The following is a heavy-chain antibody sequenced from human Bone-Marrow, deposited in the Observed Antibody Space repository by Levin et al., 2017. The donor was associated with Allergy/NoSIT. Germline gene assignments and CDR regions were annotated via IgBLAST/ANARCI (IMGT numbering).Heavy chain of an antibody. CDR2: TYYRSKWYN. V-gene: IGHV6-1*01. CDR1: GDSVSSNIAA. D-gene: IGHD3-10*02. J-gene: IGHJ4*02. Sequence: KSSETLSLTCDISGDSVSSNIAAWNWIRQSPSRGLEWLGRTYYRSKWYNDYALSVKSRITISPDTSKNQFSLHLNSVTPEDTAVYYCARDNLFGETTGASEFDYWGQGTLVTVPS. CDR3: ARDNLFGETTGASEFDY.